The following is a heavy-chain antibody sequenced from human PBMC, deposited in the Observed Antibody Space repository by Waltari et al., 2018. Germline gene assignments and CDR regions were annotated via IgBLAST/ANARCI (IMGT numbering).Heavy chain of an antibody. CDR2: IRSKTYGGTA. Sequence: EVQLVESGGGLVQPGRSLRLSCTTSGFTFGDNALSWFRQAPEKGLECVGFIRSKTYGGTADYAASVRGRFTVSRDDSKSIAYLEMYSLKTEDTAVYYCSRVSASGDGMDVWGQGTTVTVSS. J-gene: IGHJ6*02. V-gene: IGHV3-49*03. CDR3: SRVSASGDGMDV. D-gene: IGHD3-16*01. CDR1: GFTFGDNA.